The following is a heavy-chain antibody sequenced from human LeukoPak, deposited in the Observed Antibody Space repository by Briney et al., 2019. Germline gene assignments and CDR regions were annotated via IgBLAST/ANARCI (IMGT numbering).Heavy chain of an antibody. J-gene: IGHJ6*03. CDR3: ARGPRITVVRGGQWYYYMDV. CDR2: MNPNSGGT. V-gene: IGHV1-2*02. Sequence: GASVKVSCKTPGYTFTDYYIHWVRQAPGQGLEWMAWMNPNSGGTSYAQKFQGRVTLTRDTSISTASMEMSRLRFDDTAVYYCARGPRITVVRGGQWYYYMDVWGKGTTVTISS. CDR1: GYTFTDYY. D-gene: IGHD3-10*01.